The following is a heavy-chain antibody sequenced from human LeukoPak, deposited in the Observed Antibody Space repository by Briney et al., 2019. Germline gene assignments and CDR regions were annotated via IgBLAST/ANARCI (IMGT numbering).Heavy chain of an antibody. J-gene: IGHJ5*01. D-gene: IGHD3-9*01. CDR2: ISYVGTT. Sequence: SETPSLTCTVSGGSITTIPYNWGWIRQPPGKGLEWIGTISYVGTTYYEPSLKGRVTMSIDTSKNQFSLNLNSATAADTAVYYCARHPTGYPNWFDSWGQGTLVIVSS. CDR3: ARHPTGYPNWFDS. V-gene: IGHV4-39*01. CDR1: GGSITTIPYN.